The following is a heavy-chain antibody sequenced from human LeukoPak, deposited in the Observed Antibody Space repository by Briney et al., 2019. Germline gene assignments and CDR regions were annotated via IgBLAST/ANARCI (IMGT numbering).Heavy chain of an antibody. V-gene: IGHV3-48*03. D-gene: IGHD3-22*01. CDR2: ISSSGCTI. CDR1: RFTFSSYE. CDR3: ARVYYYDSSGYSTHFDY. Sequence: GGSLRLSCAASRFTFSSYEVNWIRQAPGKGLEWVSYISSSGCTIYYADSVKGRFTISRGNAKNSLYLQMNSLRAEDTAVYYCARVYYYDSSGYSTHFDYWGQGTLVTVSS. J-gene: IGHJ4*02.